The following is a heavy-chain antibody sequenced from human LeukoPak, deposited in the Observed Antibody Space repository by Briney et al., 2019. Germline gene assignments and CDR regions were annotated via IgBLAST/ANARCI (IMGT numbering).Heavy chain of an antibody. V-gene: IGHV4-31*03. CDR3: ARDSGYNWNYVFDY. D-gene: IGHD1-7*01. CDR1: GDSISSGDYY. J-gene: IGHJ4*02. CDR2: ISYSGST. Sequence: SETLSLTRTVSGDSISSGDYYWSWIRQHPGKGLEWIGYISYSGSTYYNPSLKSRVTISVDTSKNQFSLKLSSVTAADTAVYYCARDSGYNWNYVFDYWGQGTLVTVSS.